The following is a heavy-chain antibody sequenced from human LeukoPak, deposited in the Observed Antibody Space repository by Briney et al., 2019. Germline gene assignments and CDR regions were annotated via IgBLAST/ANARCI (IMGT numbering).Heavy chain of an antibody. V-gene: IGHV3-64*01. Sequence: GGSLRLSCAASGFTFSHYAMHWVRQAPGKGLEYVSAISSNGGSTYYANSVKGRFAISRDNSKNTLYLQMGSLRAEDMGVYYCARDSITVSVGAFDIWGQGTMVIVSS. D-gene: IGHD2-2*01. CDR3: ARDSITVSVGAFDI. J-gene: IGHJ3*02. CDR1: GFTFSHYA. CDR2: ISSNGGST.